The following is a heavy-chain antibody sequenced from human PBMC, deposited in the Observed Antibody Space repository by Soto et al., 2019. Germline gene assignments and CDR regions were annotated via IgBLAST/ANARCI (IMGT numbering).Heavy chain of an antibody. CDR1: GYSFTSYW. V-gene: IGHV5-10-1*01. CDR2: IDPSGSYT. Sequence: GESLKISCKGSGYSFTSYWISWVRQMPGKGLEWMGRIDPSGSYTNYSPSFQGHVIISADKSISTAYLQWSSLKASDTAMYYCRTRRAPTRLSSYYYYGMDVWGQGTTVTVSS. J-gene: IGHJ6*02. CDR3: RTRRAPTRLSSYYYYGMDV.